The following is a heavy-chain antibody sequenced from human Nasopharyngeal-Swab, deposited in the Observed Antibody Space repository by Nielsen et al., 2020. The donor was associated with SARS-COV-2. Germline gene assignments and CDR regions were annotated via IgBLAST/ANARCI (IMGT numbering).Heavy chain of an antibody. V-gene: IGHV4-4*08. CDR2: FFHSGRT. CDR1: GGSISSYY. CDR3: AREDRWTLTSFYYALDV. D-gene: IGHD3-9*01. Sequence: SETLSLTCTVSGGSISSYYWSWIRQPPGKRLEWIGYFFHSGRTDYNPSLKSRVTMSIDTSKNQFSLRLSSVTAADTAVYYCAREDRWTLTSFYYALDVWGQGTTVTVSS. J-gene: IGHJ6*02.